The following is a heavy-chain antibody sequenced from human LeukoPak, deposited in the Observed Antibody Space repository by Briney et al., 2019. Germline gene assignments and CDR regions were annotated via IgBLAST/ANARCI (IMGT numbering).Heavy chain of an antibody. D-gene: IGHD1-26*01. CDR3: ARGGGSYSVHRWFDP. Sequence: ASVKVSCKASVYTFTTYGISWVRQAPGQGLEWMGWISAYNGQTNHTHNLQGRVSMTIDTSTSTAYMELRSLRSDDTAVYYCARGGGSYSVHRWFDPWGQGTLVTVSS. V-gene: IGHV1-18*01. CDR2: ISAYNGQT. J-gene: IGHJ5*02. CDR1: VYTFTTYG.